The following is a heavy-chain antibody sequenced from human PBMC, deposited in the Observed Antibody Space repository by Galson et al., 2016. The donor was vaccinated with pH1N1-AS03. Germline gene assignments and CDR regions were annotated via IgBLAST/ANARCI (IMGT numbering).Heavy chain of an antibody. J-gene: IGHJ5*02. D-gene: IGHD3-3*01. Sequence: MNWVRQAPGKGLEWVSGVGGVDGSLWYAESVKGRFTVSRDNSKGTPDLQMNSLRADDTAVYYCARGSGSPHWFDPWGQGTLVTVSS. CDR3: ARGSGSPHWFDP. CDR2: VGGVDGSL. V-gene: IGHV3-23*01.